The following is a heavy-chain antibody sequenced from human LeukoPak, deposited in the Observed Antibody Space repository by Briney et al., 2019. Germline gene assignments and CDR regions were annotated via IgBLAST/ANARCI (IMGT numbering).Heavy chain of an antibody. D-gene: IGHD2-15*01. CDR1: GFTFSHYS. CDR2: ICANDGNT. J-gene: IGHJ4*02. V-gene: IGHV3-23*01. CDR3: AKGSGSSCYSPCDY. Sequence: GGSLRLSCAATGFTFSHYSMNWVRQAPGKGLEWVSVICANDGNTYYADAVKGRFTISRDNSKDTLYLQMDSLRAEDTAVYYCAKGSGSSCYSPCDYWGQGILVTVSS.